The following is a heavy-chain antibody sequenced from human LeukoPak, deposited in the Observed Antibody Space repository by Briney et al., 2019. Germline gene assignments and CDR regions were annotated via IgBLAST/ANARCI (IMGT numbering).Heavy chain of an antibody. D-gene: IGHD6-19*01. CDR3: ARQDRSGWFKFDFDY. V-gene: IGHV3-21*01. CDR1: GFTFSSYS. J-gene: IGHJ4*02. Sequence: GGSLRLSCAASGFTFSSYSMNWVRQAPGKGLEWDSSISSSSSYIYYADSVKGRFTISRDNAKNSLYLQMNSLRAEDTAVYYCARQDRSGWFKFDFDYWGQGTLVTVSS. CDR2: ISSSSSYI.